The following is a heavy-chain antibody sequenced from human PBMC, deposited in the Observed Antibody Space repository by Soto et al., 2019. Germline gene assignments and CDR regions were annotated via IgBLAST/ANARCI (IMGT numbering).Heavy chain of an antibody. V-gene: IGHV3-23*04. CDR3: AKQTGLLPSNSYFDS. J-gene: IGHJ4*02. D-gene: IGHD3-10*01. CDR2: INDIATTT. CDR1: GFTFNCCA. Sequence: EVQLVGSGGGLVQPGGSLRLSCAASGFTFNCCAMSWVRLAPGKGLEWVANINDIATTTNYADSVKGRFTISRDQSKNTMYLLMKNLRAEDTVEYFCAKQTGLLPSNSYFDSWAQGTQVTVSS.